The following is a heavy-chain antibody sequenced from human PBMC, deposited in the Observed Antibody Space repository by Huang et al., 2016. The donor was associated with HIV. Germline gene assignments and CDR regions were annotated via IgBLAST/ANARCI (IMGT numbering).Heavy chain of an antibody. V-gene: IGHV1-18*04. CDR2: ISGYNGNT. Sequence: QVQLVQSGAEVKKPGASVKVSCKASGYTFTSYGISWVRQAPGQGLEWMGWISGYNGNTNYVHKVQGRVTMTTDTSTSTAYMELRSLRFDDTAVYYCAREPSGTYYGAGLYYFDYWGQGTLVTVSS. CDR1: GYTFTSYG. D-gene: IGHD1-26*01. CDR3: AREPSGTYYGAGLYYFDY. J-gene: IGHJ4*02.